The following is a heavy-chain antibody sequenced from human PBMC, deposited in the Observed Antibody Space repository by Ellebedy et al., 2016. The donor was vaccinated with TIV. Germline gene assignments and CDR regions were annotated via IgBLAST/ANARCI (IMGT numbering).Heavy chain of an antibody. CDR2: ISSSGTTK. CDR1: GFPFSSFE. Sequence: GESLKISCAASGFPFSSFEFNWVRQSPGKGLEWVSSISSSGTTKYYEDSVKGRFTISRDNAKNSLYLQRNSLRAEDTAVYYCAAAHYYFYGKDVWGQGTRVTVSS. V-gene: IGHV3-48*03. D-gene: IGHD2-15*01. CDR3: AAAHYYFYGKDV. J-gene: IGHJ6*02.